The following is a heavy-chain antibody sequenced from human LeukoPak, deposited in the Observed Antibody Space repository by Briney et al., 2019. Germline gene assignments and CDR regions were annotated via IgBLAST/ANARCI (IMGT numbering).Heavy chain of an antibody. Sequence: GGSLRLSCAASEFTFSGYWMNWVRQAPGEGLEWVANIKQDGSEKYYVDSVKGRFTISRDNAKNSLYLQMNSLRAEDTAVYYCARHVRYNYDIVYWGQGTLVTVSS. D-gene: IGHD3-9*01. CDR1: EFTFSGYW. CDR3: ARHVRYNYDIVY. J-gene: IGHJ4*02. CDR2: IKQDGSEK. V-gene: IGHV3-7*01.